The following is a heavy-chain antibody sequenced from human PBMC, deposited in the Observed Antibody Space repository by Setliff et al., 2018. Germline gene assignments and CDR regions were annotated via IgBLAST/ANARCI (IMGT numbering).Heavy chain of an antibody. CDR3: AREWLI. D-gene: IGHD6-19*01. CDR1: GFSFRTFS. CDR2: ISPDSIHI. Sequence: PGGFLRLSCAASGFSFRTFSMHWVRQAPGKGLEWVSSISPDSIHIYYADSVKGRFTISRDNARDSLYLHMNSLRAEDTAVYYCAREWLIWGQGTMVTVSS. J-gene: IGHJ3*02. V-gene: IGHV3-21*01.